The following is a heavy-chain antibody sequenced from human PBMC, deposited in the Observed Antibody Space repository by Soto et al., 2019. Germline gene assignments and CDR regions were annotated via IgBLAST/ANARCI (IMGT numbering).Heavy chain of an antibody. CDR3: AKDRLGLRYFDWLDY. CDR2: ISYDGSNK. CDR1: GFTFSSYG. Sequence: GGSLRLSCAASGFTFSSYGMHWVRQAPGKGLEWVAVISYDGSNKYYADSVKGRFTISGDNSKNTLYLQMNSLRAEDTAVYYCAKDRLGLRYFDWLDYWGQGTLVTVSS. J-gene: IGHJ4*02. V-gene: IGHV3-30*18. D-gene: IGHD3-9*01.